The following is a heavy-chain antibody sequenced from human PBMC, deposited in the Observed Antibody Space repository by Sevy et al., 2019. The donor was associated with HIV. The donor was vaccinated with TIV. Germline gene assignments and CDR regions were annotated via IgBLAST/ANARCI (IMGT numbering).Heavy chain of an antibody. CDR2: IDGDGSGT. V-gene: IGHV3-74*01. CDR3: ARGFRDV. Sequence: GGSLRLSCAASGFTFSTYWMHWVRQVPGKGLGWVSRIDGDGSGTSYAYSVKGRFTISRDNAKNTLYLQMNSLRAEDTAVYYCARGFRDVWGKGTTVPVSS. CDR1: GFTFSTYW. J-gene: IGHJ6*04.